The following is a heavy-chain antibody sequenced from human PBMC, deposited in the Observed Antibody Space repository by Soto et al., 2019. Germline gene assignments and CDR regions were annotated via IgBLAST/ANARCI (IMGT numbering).Heavy chain of an antibody. CDR1: GYTFTGYY. Sequence: QVQLVQSGAEVKKPGASVKVSCKASGYTFTGYYMHWVRQAPGQGLDWLGWINPNSGGTNYAQKFQGRVTMTRDTAISTAYMEQSRLRSDATAVYYCARTQYDFGSVYHGNWFDPWVQGTLVTVSS. J-gene: IGHJ5*02. CDR2: INPNSGGT. D-gene: IGHD3-3*01. CDR3: ARTQYDFGSVYHGNWFDP. V-gene: IGHV1-2*02.